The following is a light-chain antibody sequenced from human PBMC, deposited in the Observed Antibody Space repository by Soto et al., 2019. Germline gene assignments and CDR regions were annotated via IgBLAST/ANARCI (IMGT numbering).Light chain of an antibody. CDR2: ADT. CDR1: SSDIGVHDY. CDR3: VSHISVAYRSIYV. J-gene: IGLJ1*01. V-gene: IGLV2-14*03. Sequence: QSVLTQPASVSGSPGQTITISCTGTSSDIGVHDYASWYQQHPGKAPKIIIYADTTRPSGLSNRFSGSKSDNTASLTISGLQAEDGADYYCVSHISVAYRSIYVFGTGTKVTVL.